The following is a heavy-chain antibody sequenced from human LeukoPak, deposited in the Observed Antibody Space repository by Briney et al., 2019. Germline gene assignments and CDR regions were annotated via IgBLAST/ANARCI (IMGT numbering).Heavy chain of an antibody. CDR1: GFSLRSHA. J-gene: IGHJ4*02. D-gene: IGHD6-19*01. CDR3: AKDCGQWLRQYYSDY. Sequence: GGSLRLSCAASGFSLRSHAMHWVRQAPGKGREWVAFIWYDGSKIYYADSVKGRFTISRDESKSTLYLQMNSLRGEDTAVYWSAKDCGQWLRQYYSDYWGQVTRVTVS. V-gene: IGHV3-30*02. CDR2: IWYDGSKI.